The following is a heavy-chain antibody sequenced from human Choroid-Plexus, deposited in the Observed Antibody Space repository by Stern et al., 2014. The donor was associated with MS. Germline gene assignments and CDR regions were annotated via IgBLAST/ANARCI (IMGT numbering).Heavy chain of an antibody. CDR3: AKDRQYLTYFFDH. CDR2: VSYDGSNK. J-gene: IGHJ5*02. V-gene: IGHV3-30*18. CDR1: GFTFGSCA. Sequence: VQLVESGGGVVQPGRPLRLSCVASGFTFGSCAMHWVRQAPGKGLEWVAGVSYDGSNKYSADSVKGRFTISRDNSQNTLYMQMSSLRPEDTAVYYCAKDRQYLTYFFDHWGQGSLFTVSS. D-gene: IGHD2/OR15-2a*01.